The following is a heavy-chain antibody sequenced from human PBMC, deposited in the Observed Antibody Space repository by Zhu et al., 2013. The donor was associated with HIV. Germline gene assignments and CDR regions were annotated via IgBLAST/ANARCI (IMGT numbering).Heavy chain of an antibody. J-gene: IGHJ6*02. CDR3: ARGGLGVPATGTRSHGLDV. D-gene: IGHD6-13*01. Sequence: QVQLVQSGAEVKKPGASVKVSCKASGYTFTNYDINWVRQATGQGLEWMGCLNPNTGNTVYAPKFQGRVTMTRDTSMGTAHMDLSSLRSDDTAVYFCARGGLGVPATGTRSHGLDVWGQGTTVTVFS. V-gene: IGHV1-8*01. CDR1: GYTFTNYD. CDR2: LNPNTGNT.